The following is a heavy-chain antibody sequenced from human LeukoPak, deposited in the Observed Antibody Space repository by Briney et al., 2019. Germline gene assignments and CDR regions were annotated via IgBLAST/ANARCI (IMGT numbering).Heavy chain of an antibody. D-gene: IGHD1-1*01. CDR3: ARRVPSTSLSVYLDY. CDR1: GFTFSSYA. J-gene: IGHJ4*02. CDR2: ISGSGGST. V-gene: IGHV3-23*01. Sequence: GGSLRLTCAASGFTFSSYAMSWVRQAPGKGLEWVSAISGSGGSTYYADSVKGRFTISRDNSKNTLYLQMNSLRAEDTAVYYCARRVPSTSLSVYLDYWGQGTLVTVSS.